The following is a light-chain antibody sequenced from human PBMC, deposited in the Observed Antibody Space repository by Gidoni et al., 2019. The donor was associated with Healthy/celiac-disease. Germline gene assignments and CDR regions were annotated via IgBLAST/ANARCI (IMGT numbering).Light chain of an antibody. CDR3: SSYASSTTLGV. Sequence: QSALTQPASVSGSPGPSITISCTGSSNDVGGYSYVSWYQQVPGKAPQLMIYDVSNRPSGVSDRFSGSKSGNPASLTISGLQAEDEAYYYCSSYASSTTLGVFGGGTKLTVL. J-gene: IGLJ3*02. CDR2: DVS. CDR1: SNDVGGYSY. V-gene: IGLV2-14*01.